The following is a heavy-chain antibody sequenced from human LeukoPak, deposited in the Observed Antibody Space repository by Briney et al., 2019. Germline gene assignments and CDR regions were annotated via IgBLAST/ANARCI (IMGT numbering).Heavy chain of an antibody. CDR2: INTNTGNP. Sequence: ASVKVSCKASGYTFTSYAMNWVRQAPGQGLEWMGWINTNTGNPTYAQGFTGRFVFSLDTSVSTAYLQISSLKAEDTAVYYCARDWYSSSWYRTQGGGYFDYWGQGTLVTVSS. V-gene: IGHV7-4-1*02. J-gene: IGHJ4*02. CDR1: GYTFTSYA. CDR3: ARDWYSSSWYRTQGGGYFDY. D-gene: IGHD6-13*01.